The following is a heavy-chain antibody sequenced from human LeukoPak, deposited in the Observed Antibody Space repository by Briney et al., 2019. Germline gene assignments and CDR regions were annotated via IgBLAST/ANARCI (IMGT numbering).Heavy chain of an antibody. CDR1: GGSISSYY. D-gene: IGHD4-17*01. CDR3: ARGDHGEYVGYFDY. CDR2: IYYSGST. V-gene: IGHV4-59*12. Sequence: SETLSLTCTVSGGSISSYYWSWIRQPPGKGLEWIGYIYYSGSTNYNPSLKSRVTISVDTSKNQLSLKLSSVTAADTAVYYCARGDHGEYVGYFDYWGQGTLDTVSS. J-gene: IGHJ4*02.